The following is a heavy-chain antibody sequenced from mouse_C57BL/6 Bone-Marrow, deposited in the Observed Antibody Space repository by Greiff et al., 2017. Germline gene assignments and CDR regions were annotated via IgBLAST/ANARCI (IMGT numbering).Heavy chain of an antibody. V-gene: IGHV14-4*01. D-gene: IGHD4-1*01. CDR1: GFNIKDDY. CDR3: TTATLGAMDY. J-gene: IGHJ4*01. CDR2: IDPENGDT. Sequence: EVQLQQSGAELVRPGASVKLSCTASGFNIKDDYMHWVKQRPEQGLEWIGWIDPENGDTESASKFQGKATITADTSSNTAYLQLSSLTSEDTAVYYCTTATLGAMDYWGQGTSVTVSS.